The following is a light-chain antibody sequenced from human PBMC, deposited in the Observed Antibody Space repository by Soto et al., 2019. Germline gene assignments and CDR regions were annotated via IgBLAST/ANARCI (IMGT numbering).Light chain of an antibody. CDR1: QSVSSY. CDR3: QQYGSSPIT. CDR2: GAS. J-gene: IGKJ5*01. V-gene: IGKV3-20*01. Sequence: EIVMTQSPPTLSVSPGEIATLSSSASQSVSSYLAWYQQKPGQAPRLLIFGASRRATGIPDRFSGSGSGTDFTLTISRLEPEDFAVYYCQQYGSSPITFGQGTRLEIK.